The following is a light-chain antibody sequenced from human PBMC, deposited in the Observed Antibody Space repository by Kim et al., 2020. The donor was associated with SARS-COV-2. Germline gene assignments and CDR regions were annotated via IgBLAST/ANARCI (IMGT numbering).Light chain of an antibody. CDR3: QSYDSSLSGSV. J-gene: IGLJ2*01. Sequence: QSVLTQPPSVSGAPGQRVTISCTGSSSNIGADYDVHWYQQLPGTAPKLLIYDNTNRPSGVPDRFSGSKSGTSASLAITGLQPEDEADYYCQSYDSSLSGSVFGGGTKLTVL. CDR2: DNT. CDR1: SSNIGADYD. V-gene: IGLV1-40*01.